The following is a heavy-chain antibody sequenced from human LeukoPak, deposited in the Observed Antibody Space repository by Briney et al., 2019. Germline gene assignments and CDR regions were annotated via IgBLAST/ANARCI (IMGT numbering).Heavy chain of an antibody. D-gene: IGHD1-1*01. CDR3: ARFDSFDVTGYYGGY. CDR2: IKHDGST. CDR1: GGSFSGDF. V-gene: IGHV4-34*01. Sequence: PSETLSLTCAVYGGSFSGDFWSWLRQSPGKGLEWIGEIKHDGSTTYNPSLKSRVTISLDTSKNQFSLKLSSVTAADTAVYYCARFDSFDVTGYYGGYWGQGTLVTVSS. J-gene: IGHJ4*02.